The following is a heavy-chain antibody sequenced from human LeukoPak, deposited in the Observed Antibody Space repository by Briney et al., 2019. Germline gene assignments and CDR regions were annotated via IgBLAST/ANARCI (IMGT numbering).Heavy chain of an antibody. Sequence: GGSLRLSCSASGFTFSSYSMSWVRQAPGRGLEWVSSISSSSSYIYYADSVKGRFTISRDNAKNSLYLQMNSLRAEDTAVYYCARPLGYCSSTSCLAFDIWGQGTMVTVSS. J-gene: IGHJ3*02. CDR3: ARPLGYCSSTSCLAFDI. V-gene: IGHV3-21*01. CDR1: GFTFSSYS. CDR2: ISSSSSYI. D-gene: IGHD2-2*01.